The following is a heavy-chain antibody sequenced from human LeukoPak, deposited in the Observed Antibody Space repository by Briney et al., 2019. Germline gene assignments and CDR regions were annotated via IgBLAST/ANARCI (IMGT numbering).Heavy chain of an antibody. D-gene: IGHD3-22*01. CDR2: IIPIFGTA. Sequence: ASVKVSCKASGGTFSRYAISLVRQAPGQGLEWMGGIIPIFGTANYAQKFQGRVTITTDESTSTAYMELSSLRSEDTAVYYCASGYYDSSGSPYSQHWGQGTLVTVSS. V-gene: IGHV1-69*05. CDR1: GGTFSRYA. J-gene: IGHJ1*01. CDR3: ASGYYDSSGSPYSQH.